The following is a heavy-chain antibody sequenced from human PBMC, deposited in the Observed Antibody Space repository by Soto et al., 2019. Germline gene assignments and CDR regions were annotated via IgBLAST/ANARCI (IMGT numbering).Heavy chain of an antibody. CDR1: GGSFSGYY. Sequence: QVQLQQWGAGLLKPSETLSLTCSVYGGSFSGYYWSWIRQPPGTGLEWIGEINDSGITNYNPSLKSRVTMSVATSKNQLSLKLNSVTAADTAVYYCARVTRGDYLLTFRLRGMDVWGQGTKVTVSS. CDR2: INDSGIT. J-gene: IGHJ6*02. CDR3: ARVTRGDYLLTFRLRGMDV. V-gene: IGHV4-34*01. D-gene: IGHD4-17*01.